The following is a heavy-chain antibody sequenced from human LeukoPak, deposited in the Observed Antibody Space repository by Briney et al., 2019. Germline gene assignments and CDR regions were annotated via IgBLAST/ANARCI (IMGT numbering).Heavy chain of an antibody. J-gene: IGHJ4*02. V-gene: IGHV3-30*03. D-gene: IGHD5-12*01. CDR1: GXTFSNYG. CDR3: ARDLRSGYDFVDY. CDR2: ISYDGSNK. Sequence: GGSLRLSCAASGXTFSNYGFHWVRQAPGKGLEWVAVISYDGSNKFYADSVKGRFTISRDNSKNTLYLQMNSLRTEDTAVYYCARDLRSGYDFVDYWGQGTLVTVSS.